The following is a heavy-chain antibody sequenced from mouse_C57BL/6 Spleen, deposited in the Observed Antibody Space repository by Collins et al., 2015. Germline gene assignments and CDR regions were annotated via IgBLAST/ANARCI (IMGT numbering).Heavy chain of an antibody. CDR2: IWSDGST. V-gene: IGHV2-6-1*01. J-gene: IGHJ2*01. CDR3: ARHSYYGYYFDY. CDR1: GFSLTSYG. Sequence: QVQLKESGPGLVAPSQSLSITCTVSGFSLTSYGVHWVRQPPGKGLEWLVVIWSDGSTTYNSALKSRLSISKDNSKSQVFLKMNSLQTDDTAIYYCARHSYYGYYFDYWGQGTTLTVSS. D-gene: IGHD1-1*01.